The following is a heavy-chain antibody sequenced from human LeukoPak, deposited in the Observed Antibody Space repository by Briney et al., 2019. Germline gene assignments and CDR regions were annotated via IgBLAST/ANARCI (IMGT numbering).Heavy chain of an antibody. CDR1: GDSISNFY. J-gene: IGHJ5*02. D-gene: IGHD3-10*01. Sequence: SETLSLTCSVSGDSISNFYWSWIRQPPGKGLEWIGYIDYSGSTSYNPSLKSRVTISIDTSKNQFSLRLNSVTAADTAVYYCARDSGTTGEVKFDPWGQGTLVTVSS. V-gene: IGHV4-59*01. CDR3: ARDSGTTGEVKFDP. CDR2: IDYSGST.